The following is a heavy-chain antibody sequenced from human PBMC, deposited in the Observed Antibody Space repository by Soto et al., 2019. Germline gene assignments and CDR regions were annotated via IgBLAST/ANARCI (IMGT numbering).Heavy chain of an antibody. D-gene: IGHD2-2*01. V-gene: IGHV3-33*01. CDR1: GFTFSDYG. Sequence: QVQLVESGGGVVQPGRSLRLSCAGSGFTFSDYGMHWVRQAPGKGLEWVAVIWDDGSNRHYADSVKGRFTIFRDNSKSTLYVQMSSLRAEDTAVYYCARASEHQLLLDYWGQGVLGTVSS. CDR2: IWDDGSNR. CDR3: ARASEHQLLLDY. J-gene: IGHJ4*02.